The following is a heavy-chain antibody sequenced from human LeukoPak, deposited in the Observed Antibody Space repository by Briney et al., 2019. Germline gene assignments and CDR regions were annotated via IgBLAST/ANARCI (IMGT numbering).Heavy chain of an antibody. J-gene: IGHJ3*02. Sequence: SVKVSCKASGGTFSSYAISWVRQAPGQGLEWMGGIIPIFGTANYAQKFQGRVTITADESTSTAYMELSSLRSEDTAVYYCAGVPRGYGGNDAFDIWGQGTMVTVSS. CDR1: GGTFSSYA. V-gene: IGHV1-69*13. CDR3: AGVPRGYGGNDAFDI. CDR2: IIPIFGTA. D-gene: IGHD4-23*01.